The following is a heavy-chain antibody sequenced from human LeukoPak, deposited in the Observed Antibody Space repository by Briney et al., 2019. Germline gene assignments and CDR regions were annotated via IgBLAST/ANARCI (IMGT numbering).Heavy chain of an antibody. CDR1: GFTFSTYG. D-gene: IGHD3-10*01. CDR3: AKDLSYGWGSHYEEWGSFEY. CDR2: ISYDGSNK. Sequence: GGSLRLSCAASGFTFSTYGMHWVRQAPGKGLEWVAVISYDGSNKYYADSGKGRFTISRDNSKNTLYLQMNSLRAEDTAVYYCAKDLSYGWGSHYEEWGSFEYWGQGTLVTVSS. V-gene: IGHV3-30*18. J-gene: IGHJ4*02.